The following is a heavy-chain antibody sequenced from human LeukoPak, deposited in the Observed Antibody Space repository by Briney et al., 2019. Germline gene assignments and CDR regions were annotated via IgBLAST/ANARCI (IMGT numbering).Heavy chain of an antibody. D-gene: IGHD4/OR15-4a*01. CDR2: IKQDGSEK. CDR3: ARDHTRVHDY. J-gene: IGHJ4*02. CDR1: GFSFSSHG. Sequence: GGSLRLSCAGSGFSFSSHGMNWVRQAPGKGLEWVANIKQDGSEKYYVDSVKGRFTISRDNAKNSLYLQMNSLRAEDTAMYYCARDHTRVHDYWGQGTLVTVSS. V-gene: IGHV3-7*01.